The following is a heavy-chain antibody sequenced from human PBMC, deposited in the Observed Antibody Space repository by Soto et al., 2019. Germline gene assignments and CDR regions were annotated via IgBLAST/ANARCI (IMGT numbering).Heavy chain of an antibody. J-gene: IGHJ6*02. CDR3: ARDRPDSYCGGDCPLGYYYHGMDV. D-gene: IGHD2-21*01. V-gene: IGHV1-46*02. CDR2: INPANGFT. CDR1: GYNFNNYY. Sequence: QVQLVQTGAEVKKPGASVKISCKATGYNFNNYYIHWVRQAPGGGLQWMGVINPANGFTSYTQKFQGRVTMTTDTSTITVDMDLSSLRVEDTAVYYCARDRPDSYCGGDCPLGYYYHGMDVWGQGTTVTVSS.